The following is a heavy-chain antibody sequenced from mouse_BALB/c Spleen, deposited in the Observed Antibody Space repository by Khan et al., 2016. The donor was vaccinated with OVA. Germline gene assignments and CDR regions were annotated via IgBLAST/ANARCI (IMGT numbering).Heavy chain of an antibody. CDR2: IYPGSNNT. J-gene: IGHJ3*01. V-gene: IGHV1-77*01. CDR3: AREWGAWFPY. CDR1: GYTFTDYN. Sequence: QVQLQQSGAELARPGASVKLSCKASGYTFTDYNINWVKQRTGQGLEWIGEIYPGSNNTYYNEKFKGKATLTADKSSRTAYMQLSSLTSEDSAVEFGAREWGAWFPYWGQGTLVTVSA.